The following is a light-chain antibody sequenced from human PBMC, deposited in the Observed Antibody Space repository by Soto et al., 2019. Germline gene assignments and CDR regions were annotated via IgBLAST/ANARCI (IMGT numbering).Light chain of an antibody. CDR3: QQYGSSHYT. CDR1: QSVRNSY. V-gene: IGKV3-20*01. Sequence: EILLTQSPGTLSLSPGERATLSCRASQSVRNSYLAWYQQKPGQAPRLRIYGASGRATGIPDRFSGSGSGTDFTLTISRLEPEDFAVYYCQQYGSSHYTFGQGTKLEI. J-gene: IGKJ2*01. CDR2: GAS.